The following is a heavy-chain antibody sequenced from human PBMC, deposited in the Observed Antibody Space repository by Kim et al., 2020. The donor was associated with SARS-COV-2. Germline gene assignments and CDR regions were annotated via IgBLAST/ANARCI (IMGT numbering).Heavy chain of an antibody. Sequence: SETLSLTCAVYGGSFSGYYWSWIRQPPGKGLEWIGEINHSGSTNYNPSLKSRVTISVDTSKNQFSLKLSSVTAADTAVYYCARGSSGSINDYWGQGTLVTVSS. CDR2: INHSGST. CDR3: ARGSSGSINDY. D-gene: IGHD3-10*01. CDR1: GGSFSGYY. J-gene: IGHJ4*02. V-gene: IGHV4-34*01.